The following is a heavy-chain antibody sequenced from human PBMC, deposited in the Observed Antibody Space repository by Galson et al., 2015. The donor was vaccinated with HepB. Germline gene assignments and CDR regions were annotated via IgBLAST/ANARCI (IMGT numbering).Heavy chain of an antibody. CDR3: ARGEGYYGSGSYPVGDY. Sequence: SVKVSCKASGYTFTSYGISWVRQAPGQGLEWMGWISAYNGNTNYAQKLQGRVTMTTDTSTSTAYMELRSLRSDDTAVYYCARGEGYYGSGSYPVGDYWGQGTLVTVSS. D-gene: IGHD3-10*01. V-gene: IGHV1-18*01. J-gene: IGHJ4*02. CDR1: GYTFTSYG. CDR2: ISAYNGNT.